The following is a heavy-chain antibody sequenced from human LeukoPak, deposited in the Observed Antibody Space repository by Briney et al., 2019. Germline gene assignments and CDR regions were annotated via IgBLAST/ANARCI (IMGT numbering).Heavy chain of an antibody. CDR2: ISGSGGST. CDR1: GFTFEDYG. Sequence: PGGSLRLSCAVSGFTFEDYGMSWVRQAPGKGLEWVSAISGSGGSTYHADSVKGRFTISRDNSKNTLYLQMNSLRAEDTAVYYCAKGVAVAGTEWFDPWGQGTLVTVSS. CDR3: AKGVAVAGTEWFDP. J-gene: IGHJ5*02. D-gene: IGHD6-19*01. V-gene: IGHV3-23*01.